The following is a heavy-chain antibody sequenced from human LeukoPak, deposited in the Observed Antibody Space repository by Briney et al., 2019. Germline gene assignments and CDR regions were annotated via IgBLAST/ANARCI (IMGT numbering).Heavy chain of an antibody. CDR2: IYYSGST. CDR3: ARGAPGYMDAFDI. V-gene: IGHV4-31*03. Sequence: SETLFLTCTVSGGSISSGGYYWSWIRQHPGKGLEWIGYIYYSGSTYYNPSLKSRVTISVDTSKNQFSLKLSSVTAADTAVYYCARGAPGYMDAFDIWGQGTMVTVSS. D-gene: IGHD3-9*01. CDR1: GGSISSGGYY. J-gene: IGHJ3*02.